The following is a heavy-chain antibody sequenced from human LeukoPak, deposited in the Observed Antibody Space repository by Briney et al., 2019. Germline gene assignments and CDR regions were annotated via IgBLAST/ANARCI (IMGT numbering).Heavy chain of an antibody. Sequence: GASVKVSCKASGYTFSGYYMHWVRQAPGQGLEWMGWINAGNGNTKYSQKFQGRVTITRDTSASTAYMELSSLRSEDTAVYYCARHDCGGDCYPGSPLPGYYYYGMDVWGQGTTVTVSS. D-gene: IGHD2-21*02. CDR1: GYTFSGYY. J-gene: IGHJ6*02. V-gene: IGHV1-3*01. CDR3: ARHDCGGDCYPGSPLPGYYYYGMDV. CDR2: INAGNGNT.